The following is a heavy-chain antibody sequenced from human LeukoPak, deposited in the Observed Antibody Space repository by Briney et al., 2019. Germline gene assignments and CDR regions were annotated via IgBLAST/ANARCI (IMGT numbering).Heavy chain of an antibody. J-gene: IGHJ4*02. CDR2: ISGSGGST. CDR1: GFTFSSYA. D-gene: IGHD2-15*01. CDR3: AKDPGYCSGGSCFYFDY. Sequence: GGSLRLSCAASGFTFSSYAMSWVRQAPGKGLEWVSAISGSGGSTYYADSVKGRFTISRDNSKNTLYLQMNSLRAEDTAVYYCAKDPGYCSGGSCFYFDYWGQGTLVTVSS. V-gene: IGHV3-23*01.